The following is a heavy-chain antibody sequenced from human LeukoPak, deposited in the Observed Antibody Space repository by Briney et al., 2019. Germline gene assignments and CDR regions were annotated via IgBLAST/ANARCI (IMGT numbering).Heavy chain of an antibody. J-gene: IGHJ3*02. CDR3: VRGYHSFDI. V-gene: IGHV3-72*01. CDR2: IRKKVNGYTT. D-gene: IGHD2-2*01. CDR1: GFMFSDYY. Sequence: GGSLRLSCAASGFMFSDYYMDWVRQVPGKGLEWVGRIRKKVNGYTTEYAASVKGRFTISRDDLKNSLYLQMNSLKTEDTALYYCVRGYHSFDIWGQGTMVTVSS.